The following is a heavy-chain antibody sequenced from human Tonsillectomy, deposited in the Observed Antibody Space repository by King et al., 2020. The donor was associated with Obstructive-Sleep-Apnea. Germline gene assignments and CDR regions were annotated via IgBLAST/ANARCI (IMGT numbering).Heavy chain of an antibody. Sequence: VQLVESGGGVVQPGRSLRLSCSASGYTISNYGMHCVRQAPGKGLEWVAIILYDGSNTYDAVSVKGRFTISRDNSKNTLYLQMNSLRSEDTAVYYCASPDGSGSHPPYYDYWGQGTLVTVSS. J-gene: IGHJ4*02. D-gene: IGHD3-10*01. CDR2: ILYDGSNT. CDR1: GYTISNYG. V-gene: IGHV3-30*03. CDR3: ASPDGSGSHPPYYDY.